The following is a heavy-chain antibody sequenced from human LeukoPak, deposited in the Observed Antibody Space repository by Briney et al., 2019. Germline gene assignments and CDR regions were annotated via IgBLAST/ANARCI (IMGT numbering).Heavy chain of an antibody. D-gene: IGHD2-21*02. CDR2: ISWNSGGI. V-gene: IGHV3-9*01. J-gene: IGHJ4*02. CDR1: GFTFDDYA. Sequence: GGSLRLSCAASGFTFDDYAMHWVRQAPGKGLEWVSGISWNSGGIGYADSVKGRFTISRDNSKNTLYLQMSSLRVEDTAVYYCARGYSSRAGTTDCCPLDYWGQGILVTVSS. CDR3: ARGYSSRAGTTDCCPLDY.